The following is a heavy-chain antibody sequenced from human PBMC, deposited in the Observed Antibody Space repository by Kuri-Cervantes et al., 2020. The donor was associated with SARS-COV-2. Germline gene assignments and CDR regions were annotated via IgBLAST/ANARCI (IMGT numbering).Heavy chain of an antibody. V-gene: IGHV3-64*04. Sequence: GVLKISCAASEFTFSSYAMHWVRQAPGKGLEYVSAISSNGGSTYYADSVKGRFTISRDNSKNTLYLQMNSLRAEDTAVYYCARGGAQYYDFWSGAEDLFDYWGQGTLVTVSS. J-gene: IGHJ4*02. CDR1: EFTFSSYA. CDR2: ISSNGGST. D-gene: IGHD3-3*01. CDR3: ARGGAQYYDFWSGAEDLFDY.